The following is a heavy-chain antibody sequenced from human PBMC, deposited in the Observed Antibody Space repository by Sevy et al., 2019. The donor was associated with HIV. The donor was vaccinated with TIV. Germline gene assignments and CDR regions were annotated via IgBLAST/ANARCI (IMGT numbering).Heavy chain of an antibody. Sequence: GGSLRLSCAASGFTFSDYYMSWIRQAPGKGLEWVSYISSSGSTIYYADSVKGRFTISRDNAKNSLYLQMNSLRAKDTAVYYCARDGVEVHSSSSAFDYWGQGTLVTVSS. J-gene: IGHJ4*02. D-gene: IGHD6-6*01. V-gene: IGHV3-11*01. CDR1: GFTFSDYY. CDR3: ARDGVEVHSSSSAFDY. CDR2: ISSSGSTI.